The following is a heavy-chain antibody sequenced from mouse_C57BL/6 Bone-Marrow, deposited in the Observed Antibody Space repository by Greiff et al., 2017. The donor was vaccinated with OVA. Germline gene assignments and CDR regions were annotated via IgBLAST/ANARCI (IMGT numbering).Heavy chain of an antibody. CDR1: GFTFSSYG. V-gene: IGHV5-6*02. CDR2: ISSGGSYT. J-gene: IGHJ1*03. CDR3: ARRRWYFDV. Sequence: EVKLVESGGDLVKPGGSLKLSCAASGFTFSSYGMSWVRQTPDKRLEWVAPISSGGSYTYYPDSVKGRFTISRDNAKNTLYLQMSSLKSEDTAMYYCARRRWYFDVWGTGTTVTVSS.